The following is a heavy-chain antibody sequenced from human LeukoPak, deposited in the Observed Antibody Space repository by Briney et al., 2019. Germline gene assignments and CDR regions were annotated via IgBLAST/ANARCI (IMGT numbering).Heavy chain of an antibody. D-gene: IGHD3-22*01. J-gene: IGHJ4*02. CDR1: GFTFSSYE. CDR2: ISSSGSTI. V-gene: IGHV3-48*03. CDR3: ARGRKVYYDSSGLLFDS. Sequence: GGSLRLSCAASGFTFSSYEMNWVRQAPGKGLERVSYISSSGSTIYYADSVKGRFTISRDNAKNSLYLQRNSLRAEDTAVYYCARGRKVYYDSSGLLFDSWGQGTLVTVSS.